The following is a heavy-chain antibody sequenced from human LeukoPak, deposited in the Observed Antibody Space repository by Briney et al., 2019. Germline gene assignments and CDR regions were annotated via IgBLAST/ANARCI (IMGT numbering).Heavy chain of an antibody. Sequence: PGRSLRLSCAASGFTFSDYYMSWIRQAPGKGLEGVSYISSSGSTIYYADSVKGRFTISRDNAKNSLYLQMNSLRAEDTAVYYCAREVGSSSQGDWFDPWGQGTLVTVSS. J-gene: IGHJ5*02. D-gene: IGHD6-6*01. CDR1: GFTFSDYY. CDR2: ISSSGSTI. CDR3: AREVGSSSQGDWFDP. V-gene: IGHV3-11*01.